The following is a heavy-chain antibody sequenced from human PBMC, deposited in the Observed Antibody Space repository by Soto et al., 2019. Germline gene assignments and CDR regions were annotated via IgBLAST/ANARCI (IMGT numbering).Heavy chain of an antibody. J-gene: IGHJ6*02. V-gene: IGHV3-33*01. Sequence: GGSLRLSCAASGFTFSSYGMHWVRQAPGKGLEWVAVIRYDGSNKYYADSVKGRFTISRDNSKNTLYLQMNSLRAEDTAVYYCARGLVIGYCSSTSCYLGGMDVWGQGTTVTVSS. CDR3: ARGLVIGYCSSTSCYLGGMDV. CDR1: GFTFSSYG. CDR2: IRYDGSNK. D-gene: IGHD2-2*01.